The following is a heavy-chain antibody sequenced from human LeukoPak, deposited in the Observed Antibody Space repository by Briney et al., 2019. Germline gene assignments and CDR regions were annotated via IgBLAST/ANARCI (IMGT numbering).Heavy chain of an antibody. Sequence: SETLSLTCAVYGGSFSGYYWSWIRQPPGKGLEWIGEINYSGSTNYNPSLKSRVTISVDTSKNQFSLKLSSVTAADTAVYYCARVLVQRCYYYYYYYMDVWGKGTTVTVSS. V-gene: IGHV4-34*01. CDR3: ARVLVQRCYYYYYYYMDV. CDR2: INYSGST. J-gene: IGHJ6*03. CDR1: GGSFSGYY. D-gene: IGHD3-3*01.